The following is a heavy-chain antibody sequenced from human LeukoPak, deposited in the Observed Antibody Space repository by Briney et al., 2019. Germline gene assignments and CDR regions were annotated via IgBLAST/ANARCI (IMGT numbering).Heavy chain of an antibody. V-gene: IGHV3-30*18. CDR1: GFTFSSYG. CDR2: ISYDGSNK. D-gene: IGHD6-13*01. J-gene: IGHJ4*02. CDR3: AKDYEQQLVPFDY. Sequence: GGSLRLPCAASGFTFSSYGMHWVRQAPGKGLEWVVVISYDGSNKYYADSVKGRFTISRDNPKNTLYLQMNSLRAEDTAVYYCAKDYEQQLVPFDYWGQGTLVTVSS.